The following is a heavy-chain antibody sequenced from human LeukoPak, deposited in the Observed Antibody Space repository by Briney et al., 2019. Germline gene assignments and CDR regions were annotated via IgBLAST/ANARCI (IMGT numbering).Heavy chain of an antibody. CDR1: GFTFSSYA. J-gene: IGHJ4*02. Sequence: GGSLRLSCAASGFTFSSYAMSWVRQAPGKGLEWVSAISGSSGSTYYADSVKGRFTISRDNSKNTLYLQMNSLRAEDTAVYYCAKDGYCSGGSCFDNFDYWGQGTLVTVSS. D-gene: IGHD2-15*01. CDR2: ISGSSGST. CDR3: AKDGYCSGGSCFDNFDY. V-gene: IGHV3-23*01.